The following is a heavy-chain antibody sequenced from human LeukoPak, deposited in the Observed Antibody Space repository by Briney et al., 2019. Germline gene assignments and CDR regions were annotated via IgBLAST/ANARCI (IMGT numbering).Heavy chain of an antibody. CDR3: ARDKLMWSDAFDI. D-gene: IGHD2-21*01. J-gene: IGHJ3*02. V-gene: IGHV3-11*04. CDR1: GFTFSDYY. CDR2: ISSSGSTI. Sequence: GGSLRLSCAASGFTFSDYYMSWIRQAPGKGLEWVSYISSSGSTIYYADSVKGRFTISRDDAKNSLYLQMNSLRAEDTAVYYCARDKLMWSDAFDIWGQGTMVTVSS.